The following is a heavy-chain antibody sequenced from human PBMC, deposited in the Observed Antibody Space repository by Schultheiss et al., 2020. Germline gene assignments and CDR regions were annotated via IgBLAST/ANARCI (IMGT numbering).Heavy chain of an antibody. J-gene: IGHJ4*02. D-gene: IGHD3-22*01. CDR3: AKTSYDYSGYRLDY. V-gene: IGHV3-30*18. Sequence: GGSLRLSCAASGFTFSSYGMHWVRQAPGKGLEWVAVISYDGSNKYYADSVKGRFTISRDNSKNTLYLQMNSLRAEDTATYYCAKTSYDYSGYRLDYWGQGTLVTVSS. CDR2: ISYDGSNK. CDR1: GFTFSSYG.